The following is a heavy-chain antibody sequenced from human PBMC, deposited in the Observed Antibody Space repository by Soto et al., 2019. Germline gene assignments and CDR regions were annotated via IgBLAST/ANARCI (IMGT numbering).Heavy chain of an antibody. J-gene: IGHJ4*02. CDR2: ISYDGGNQ. CDR3: ARGPITQTSFIDH. V-gene: IGHV3-30-3*01. CDR1: GFTFSSYR. Sequence: GGSRRLSWEASGFTFSSYRMHWVRQAPGKGLEWVTVISYDGGNQYYADSVKGRFTISRDNSKDTLYLQMHSLRSDDTAVYFCARGPITQTSFIDHWGQGTLVTVSS. D-gene: IGHD1-20*01.